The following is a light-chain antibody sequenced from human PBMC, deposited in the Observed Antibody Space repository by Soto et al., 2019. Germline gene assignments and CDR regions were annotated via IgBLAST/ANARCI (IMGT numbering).Light chain of an antibody. Sequence: DIQMTQSPSSLSASVGDRVTITCRASQGISNYLAWYQQKPGKVPKLLIYAASTLQSGVPSRFSGSGSGTDFTLTISSLQHEDVANYYCKKYNSAPPLTFGGGTKVEIK. CDR3: KKYNSAPPLT. CDR1: QGISNY. CDR2: AAS. V-gene: IGKV1-27*01. J-gene: IGKJ4*01.